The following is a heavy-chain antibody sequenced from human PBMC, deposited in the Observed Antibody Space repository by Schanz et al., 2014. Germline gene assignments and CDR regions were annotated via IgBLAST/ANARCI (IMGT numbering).Heavy chain of an antibody. CDR2: ISSSSSTR. V-gene: IGHV3-48*04. Sequence: EVQLLESGGGLVQPGGSLRLSCASSGFSFTTYAMSWVRQAPGKGLEWVSYISSSSSTRYYADSVKGRFTISRDSSKNTLYLQMNSLRPEDTAIYYCAKNQYDDVDLSSFYFDFWGQGTLVTVSS. CDR3: AKNQYDDVDLSSFYFDF. CDR1: GFSFTTYA. D-gene: IGHD3-10*02. J-gene: IGHJ4*02.